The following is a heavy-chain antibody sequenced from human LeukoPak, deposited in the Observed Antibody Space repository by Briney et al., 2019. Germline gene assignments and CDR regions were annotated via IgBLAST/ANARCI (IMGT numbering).Heavy chain of an antibody. CDR1: GFTFSSYS. D-gene: IGHD5-12*01. V-gene: IGHV3-21*01. Sequence: GRSLRLSCAASGFTFSSYSMNWVRQAPGKGLEWVSSISSSSSYIYYADSVKGRFTISRDNAKNSLYLQMNSLRAEDTAVYYCATGRYSGYLFDYWGQGTLVTVSS. J-gene: IGHJ4*02. CDR2: ISSSSSYI. CDR3: ATGRYSGYLFDY.